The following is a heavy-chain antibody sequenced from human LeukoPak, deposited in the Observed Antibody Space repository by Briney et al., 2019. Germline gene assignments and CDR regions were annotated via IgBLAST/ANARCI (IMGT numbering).Heavy chain of an antibody. Sequence: ASVKVSCKASGYTFTGYYMHWVRQAPGQGLEWMGWINPNSGGTNYAQKFQGRVTMTRDTSISTAYMELSRLRSDDTAVYYCALEADGYNLNYFDYWGQGTLVTVSS. V-gene: IGHV1-2*02. CDR2: INPNSGGT. J-gene: IGHJ4*02. CDR3: ALEADGYNLNYFDY. CDR1: GYTFTGYY. D-gene: IGHD5-24*01.